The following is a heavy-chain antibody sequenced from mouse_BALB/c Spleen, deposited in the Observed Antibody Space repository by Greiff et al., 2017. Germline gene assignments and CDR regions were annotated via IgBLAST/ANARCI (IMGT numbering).Heavy chain of an antibody. Sequence: EVQGVESGGGLVKPGGSLKLSCAASGFTFSDYYMYWVRQTPEKRLEWVATISDGGSYTYYPDSVKGRFTISRDNAKNNLYLQMSSLKSEDTAMYYCAREGDGPWFAYWGQGTLVTVSA. J-gene: IGHJ3*01. V-gene: IGHV5-4*02. CDR2: ISDGGSYT. CDR3: AREGDGPWFAY. D-gene: IGHD1-2*01. CDR1: GFTFSDYY.